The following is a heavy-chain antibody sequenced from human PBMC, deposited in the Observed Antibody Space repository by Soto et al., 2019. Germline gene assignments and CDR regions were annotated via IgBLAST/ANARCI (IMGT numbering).Heavy chain of an antibody. Sequence: PSETLSLTCTVSGGSISSSIYYWGWIRHPPGKGLEWIGSIYYSGSTYYNPSLKSRVTISVDTSKNQFSLKLSSVTAADTAVYYCARHSAVAARYYYYGMDVWGQGTTVTVSS. CDR3: ARHSAVAARYYYYGMDV. V-gene: IGHV4-39*01. D-gene: IGHD6-6*01. J-gene: IGHJ6*02. CDR1: GGSISSSIYY. CDR2: IYYSGST.